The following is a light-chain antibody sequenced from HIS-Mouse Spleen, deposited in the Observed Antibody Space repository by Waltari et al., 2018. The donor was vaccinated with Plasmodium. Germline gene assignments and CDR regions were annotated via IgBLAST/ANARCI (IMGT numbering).Light chain of an antibody. V-gene: IGLV3-25*03. CDR2: KDS. Sequence: SYELTQPPSVSVSPDRPARTTSPEHAFPTQYTSWYQQKPGQAPVLVIYKDSERPSGIPERFSGSSSGTTVTLTISGVQAEDEADYYCQSADSSGTYRVFGGGTKLTVL. CDR3: QSADSSGTYRV. J-gene: IGLJ2*01. CDR1: AFPTQY.